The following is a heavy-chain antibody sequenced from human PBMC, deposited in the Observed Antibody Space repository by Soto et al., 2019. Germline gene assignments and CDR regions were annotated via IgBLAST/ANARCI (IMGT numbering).Heavy chain of an antibody. CDR3: ARGSIAGIAAVRAHTLDY. V-gene: IGHV1-69*01. CDR2: VIPIFGTA. CDR1: GGTFSSYA. Sequence: QVQLVQSGAEVKKPGSSVKVSCTASGGTFSSYAISWVRQAPGQGLEWMGGVIPIFGTANYAQKFKGRVKITANESTSTRYMELSSLRSEDTTAYSCARGSIAGIAAVRAHTLDYWGQGTLVSLSS. J-gene: IGHJ4*02. D-gene: IGHD6-13*01.